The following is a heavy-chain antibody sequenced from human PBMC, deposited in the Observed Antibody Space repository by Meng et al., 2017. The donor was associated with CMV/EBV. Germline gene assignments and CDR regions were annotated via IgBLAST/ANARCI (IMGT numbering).Heavy chain of an antibody. CDR3: ARIGERWFDP. J-gene: IGHJ5*02. CDR1: GFTFSSYS. CDR2: ISSSSSYI. Sequence: GESLKISCAASGFTFSSYSMNWVRQAPGKGLEWVSSISSSSSYIYYADSVKGRFTISRDNAKNSLCLQMNSLRAEDTAVYYCARIGERWFDPWGQGTLVTVSS. V-gene: IGHV3-21*01.